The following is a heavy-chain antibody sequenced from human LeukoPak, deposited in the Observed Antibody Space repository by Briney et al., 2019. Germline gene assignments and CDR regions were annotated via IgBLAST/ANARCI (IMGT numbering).Heavy chain of an antibody. V-gene: IGHV3-11*01. CDR1: GFTFSDYY. J-gene: IGHJ4*02. CDR3: AKELGITMIVVVITPFDY. Sequence: GGSLRLSCAASGFTFSDYYMSWIRQAPGKGLEWVSYISSSGSTIYYADSVKGRFTISRDNAKNSLYLQMNSLRAEDAAVYYCAKELGITMIVVVITPFDYWGQGTLVTVSS. D-gene: IGHD3-22*01. CDR2: ISSSGSTI.